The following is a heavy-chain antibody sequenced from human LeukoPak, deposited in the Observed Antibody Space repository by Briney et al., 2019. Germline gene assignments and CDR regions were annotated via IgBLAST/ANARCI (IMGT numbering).Heavy chain of an antibody. CDR3: ARVYDCSGGSCYDNYYYYMDV. Sequence: ASVKVSCKASGYTFTSYGINWVRQAPGQGLEWMGWISAYNGNTNYAQKLQGRVTMTTDTSTSTAYMELRSLRSGDTAVYYCARVYDCSGGSCYDNYYYYMDVWGKGTTVTVSS. CDR1: GYTFTSYG. CDR2: ISAYNGNT. J-gene: IGHJ6*03. V-gene: IGHV1-18*01. D-gene: IGHD2-15*01.